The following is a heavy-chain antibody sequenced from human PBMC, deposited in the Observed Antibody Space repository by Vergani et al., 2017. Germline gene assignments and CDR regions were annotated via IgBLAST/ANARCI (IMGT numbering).Heavy chain of an antibody. V-gene: IGHV5-51*01. CDR2: IYPGDSDT. CDR1: GYTFTSYG. J-gene: IGHJ6*02. Sequence: VQLVQSGAEVKKPGASVKVSCKASGYTFTSYGISWVRQMPGKGLEWMGIIYPGDSDTRYSPSFQGQVTISADKSISTAYLQWSSLKASDTAMYYCASGSYYYGMDVWGQGTTVTVSS. CDR3: ASGSYYYGMDV.